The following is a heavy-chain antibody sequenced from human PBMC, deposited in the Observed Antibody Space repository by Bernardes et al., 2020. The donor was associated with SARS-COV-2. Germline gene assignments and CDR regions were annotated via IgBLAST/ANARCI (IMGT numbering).Heavy chain of an antibody. CDR1: GFTFSSYW. Sequence: GSLRLSCAASGFTFSSYWMSWVRQAPGKGLEWVANIKQDGSEKYYADSVKGRFTISRDNAKNSLYLQMNSLRAEDTAVYYCASSVDTAMVLSAFDIWGQGTMVTVSS. CDR3: ASSVDTAMVLSAFDI. J-gene: IGHJ3*02. V-gene: IGHV3-7*01. D-gene: IGHD5-18*01. CDR2: IKQDGSEK.